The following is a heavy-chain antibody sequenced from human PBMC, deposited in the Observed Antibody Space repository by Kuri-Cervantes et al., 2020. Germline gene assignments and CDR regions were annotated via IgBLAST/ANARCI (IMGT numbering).Heavy chain of an antibody. CDR3: ARGRAFDP. CDR2: IYYSGST. V-gene: IGHV4-61*01. CDR1: GGSVSSGSYY. J-gene: IGHJ5*02. Sequence: SETLSLTCTVPGGSVSSGSYYWSWIRQPPGKGLEWIGYIYYSGSTNYNPSLKSRVTISVDTSKNQFSLRLSSVTAADAAVYYCARGRAFDPWGQGTLVTVSS.